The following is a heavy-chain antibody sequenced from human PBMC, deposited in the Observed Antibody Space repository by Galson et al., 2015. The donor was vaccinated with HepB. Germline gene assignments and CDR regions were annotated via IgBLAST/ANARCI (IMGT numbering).Heavy chain of an antibody. CDR1: GFTVSSNY. CDR3: ARGPIQLWFAFDY. V-gene: IGHV3-53*01. Sequence: SLRLSCAASGFTVSSNYMSWVRQAPGKGLEWVSVIYSGGSTYYADSVKGRFTISRDNSKNTLYLQMNSLRAEDTAVYYRARGPIQLWFAFDYWGQGTLVTVSS. J-gene: IGHJ4*02. D-gene: IGHD5-18*01. CDR2: IYSGGST.